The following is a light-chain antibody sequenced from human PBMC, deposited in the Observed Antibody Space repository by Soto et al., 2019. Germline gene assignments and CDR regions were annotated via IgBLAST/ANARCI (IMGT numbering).Light chain of an antibody. V-gene: IGLV1-47*01. J-gene: IGLJ2*01. Sequence: QSVLTQPPSASGTPGQTVTISWSGSSSNIGRYYVYWYQHPPGKAPTLFIYRDNQRPSGVPDRFSGSKSGTSASLAISGLRSEDEADYYCAAWDDSLSGPVFGGGTKLTVL. CDR1: SSNIGRYY. CDR3: AAWDDSLSGPV. CDR2: RDN.